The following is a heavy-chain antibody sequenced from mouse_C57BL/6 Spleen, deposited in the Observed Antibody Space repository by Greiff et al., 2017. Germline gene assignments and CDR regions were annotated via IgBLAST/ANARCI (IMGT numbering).Heavy chain of an antibody. CDR1: GYTFTSYW. Sequence: VQLQQPGAELVRPGSSVKLSCKASGYTFTSYWMHWVKQRPIQGLEWIGNIDPSDSETHYNQKFKDKATLTVDKSSSTAYMQLSSLTSEDSAVYYCARSGTWDYDGYYWFAYWGQGTLVTVSA. J-gene: IGHJ3*01. CDR3: ARSGTWDYDGYYWFAY. CDR2: IDPSDSET. D-gene: IGHD2-3*01. V-gene: IGHV1-52*01.